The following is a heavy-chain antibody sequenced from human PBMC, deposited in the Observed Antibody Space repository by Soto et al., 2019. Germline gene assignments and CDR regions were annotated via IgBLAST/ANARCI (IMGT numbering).Heavy chain of an antibody. J-gene: IGHJ6*02. CDR3: ARAVCDGGTFYTLVGRRYGMGV. V-gene: IGHV3-30-3*01. CDR2: ISYDGNNK. CDR1: GFTFSSYA. Sequence: QVQLVESGGGVVQPGRSLRLSCAASGFTFSSYAMYWVRQAPGKGLEWVAIISYDGNNKHYADSVKGRFTIARDNYQNTLYLQMHGLGAEDTVVYYCARAVCDGGTFYTLVGRRYGMGVWGQGTTVTVSS. D-gene: IGHD2-15*01.